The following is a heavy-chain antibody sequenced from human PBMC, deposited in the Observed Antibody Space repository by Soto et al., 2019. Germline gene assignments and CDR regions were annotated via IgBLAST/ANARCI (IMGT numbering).Heavy chain of an antibody. J-gene: IGHJ4*02. CDR1: GFTFSSYS. CDR2: ISSSSSYI. Sequence: GGSLRLSCAASGFTFSSYSMNWVRQAPGKGLEWVSSISSSSSYIYYADSVKGRFTISRDNSKNTLYLQMNSLRAEDTAVYYCARDGSGSYWHFDYWGQGTLVTVSS. CDR3: ARDGSGSYWHFDY. D-gene: IGHD3-10*01. V-gene: IGHV3-21*01.